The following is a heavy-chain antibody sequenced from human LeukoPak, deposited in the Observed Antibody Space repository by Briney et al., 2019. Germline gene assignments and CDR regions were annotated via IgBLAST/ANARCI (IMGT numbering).Heavy chain of an antibody. D-gene: IGHD3-10*01. J-gene: IGHJ4*02. CDR3: AKFPIYGSGSPPSDY. CDR2: ISGSGGST. CDR1: GFTFSSYA. V-gene: IGHV3-23*01. Sequence: GGSLRLSCAASGFTFSSYAMSWVRQAPGKGVEWVSAISGSGGSTYYADSVKGRFTISRENLKKTLYLQMNSLRAQDTAVYYCAKFPIYGSGSPPSDYWGQATLVTVSS.